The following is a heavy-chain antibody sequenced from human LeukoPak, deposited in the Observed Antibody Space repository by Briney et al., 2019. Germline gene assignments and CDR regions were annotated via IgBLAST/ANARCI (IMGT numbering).Heavy chain of an antibody. V-gene: IGHV4-4*07. J-gene: IGHJ5*02. D-gene: IGHD2-2*01. CDR2: IYTSGST. CDR3: ARARGCSSTSCLNWFDP. CDR1: GGSISSYY. Sequence: SETLSLTCTVSGGSISSYYWSWIRQPAGKGLEWIGRIYTSGSTNYNPSLKSRVTMSVDTSKNQFSLKLSSVTAADTAVYYCARARGCSSTSCLNWFDPWGQGTLVTVSS.